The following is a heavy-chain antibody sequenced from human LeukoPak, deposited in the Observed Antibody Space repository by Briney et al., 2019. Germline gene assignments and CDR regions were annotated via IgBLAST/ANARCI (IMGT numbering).Heavy chain of an antibody. Sequence: GGSLRLSCAASGFTFSSYSMNWVRQAPGKGLEWVSSISSSSSYIYYAGSVKGRFTISRDNAKNSLYLQMNSLRAEDTAVYYCARFGESYYYYGMDVWGQGTTVTVSS. V-gene: IGHV3-21*01. J-gene: IGHJ6*02. D-gene: IGHD3-10*01. CDR1: GFTFSSYS. CDR2: ISSSSSYI. CDR3: ARFGESYYYYGMDV.